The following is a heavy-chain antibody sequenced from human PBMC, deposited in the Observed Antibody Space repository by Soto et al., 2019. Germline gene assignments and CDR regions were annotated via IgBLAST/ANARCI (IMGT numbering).Heavy chain of an antibody. D-gene: IGHD3-3*01. Sequence: GGSLRLSCAASGFTFSSYWMHWVRQAPGKGLVWVSRINGDGSSTSYADSVKGRFTISRDNAKNTLNLQMNSLRAEDTAVYYCASRTHIYDFWSGYLPWYYYYYMDVWGKGTTVTVSS. J-gene: IGHJ6*03. CDR2: INGDGSST. V-gene: IGHV3-74*01. CDR3: ASRTHIYDFWSGYLPWYYYYYMDV. CDR1: GFTFSSYW.